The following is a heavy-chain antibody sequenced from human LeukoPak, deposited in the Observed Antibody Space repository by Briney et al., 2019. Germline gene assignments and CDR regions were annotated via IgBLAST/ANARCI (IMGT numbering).Heavy chain of an antibody. CDR2: IYTSGST. D-gene: IGHD6-6*01. Sequence: SETLSLTCTVSGGSISSYYWSWIRQPAGKGLEWIGRIYTSGSTNYNPSPKSRVTISVDTSKNQFSLKLSSVTAADTAVYYCARDIEGSSDFDYWGQGTLVTVSS. CDR1: GGSISSYY. CDR3: ARDIEGSSDFDY. J-gene: IGHJ4*02. V-gene: IGHV4-4*07.